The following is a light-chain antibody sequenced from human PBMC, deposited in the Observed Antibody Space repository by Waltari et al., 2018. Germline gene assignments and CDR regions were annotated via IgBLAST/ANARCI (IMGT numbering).Light chain of an antibody. Sequence: QSALTQPASVSGSPGQSITISCFGTSSDIGVYNYVSWYQQYPGKAPKLMIYEVSKRPSGGSGRFSGYKSDNTASRTMSGLRAEDEADYYCNSYTRKTASVVFGGGTKLTVL. V-gene: IGLV2-14*01. J-gene: IGLJ3*02. CDR3: NSYTRKTASVV. CDR2: EVS. CDR1: SSDIGVYNY.